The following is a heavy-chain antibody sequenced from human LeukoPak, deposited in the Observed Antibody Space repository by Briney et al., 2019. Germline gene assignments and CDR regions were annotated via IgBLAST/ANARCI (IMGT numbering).Heavy chain of an antibody. CDR2: INHSGST. Sequence: SETLSLTCAVYGGSFSGYYWSWIRRPPGKGLEWIGEINHSGSTNYNPSLKSRVTISVDTSKNQFSLKLSSVTAADTAVYYCASLPWALYWGQGTLVTVSS. CDR3: ASLPWALY. CDR1: GGSFSGYY. V-gene: IGHV4-34*01. D-gene: IGHD7-27*01. J-gene: IGHJ4*02.